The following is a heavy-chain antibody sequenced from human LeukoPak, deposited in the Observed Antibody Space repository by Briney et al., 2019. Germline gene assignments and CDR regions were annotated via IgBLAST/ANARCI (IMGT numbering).Heavy chain of an antibody. Sequence: GGSLRLSCTASGFTFGDYAMSWVRQAPGKGLEWVGFIRSKAYGGTTEYAASVKGRFTISRDDSKSSAYLQMNSLKTEDTAVYYCTRDLSTMIVVVLGAWGQGTLVTVSS. CDR3: TRDLSTMIVVVLGA. CDR2: IRSKAYGGTT. D-gene: IGHD3-22*01. CDR1: GFTFGDYA. J-gene: IGHJ4*02. V-gene: IGHV3-49*04.